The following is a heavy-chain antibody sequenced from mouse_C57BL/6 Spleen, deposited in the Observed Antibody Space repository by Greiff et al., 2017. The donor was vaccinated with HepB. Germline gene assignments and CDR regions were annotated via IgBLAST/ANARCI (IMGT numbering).Heavy chain of an antibody. Sequence: EVQGVESGGGLVKPGGSLKLSCAASGFTFSSYTMSWVRQTPEKRLEWVATISGGGGNTYYPDSVKGRFTISRDNAKNTLYLQMSSLRSEDTALYYCARHEYYGNGNFDYWGQGTTLTVSS. V-gene: IGHV5-9*01. CDR1: GFTFSSYT. CDR2: ISGGGGNT. D-gene: IGHD1-1*01. J-gene: IGHJ2*01. CDR3: ARHEYYGNGNFDY.